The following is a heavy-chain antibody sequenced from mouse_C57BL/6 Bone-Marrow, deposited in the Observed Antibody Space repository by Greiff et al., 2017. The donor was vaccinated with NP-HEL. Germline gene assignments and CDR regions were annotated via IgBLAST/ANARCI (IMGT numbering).Heavy chain of an antibody. CDR1: GYTFTEYT. CDR3: ARHEEDYYGSSYWFAY. V-gene: IGHV1-62-2*01. Sequence: QVHVKQSGAELVKPGASVKLSCKASGYTFTEYTIHWVKQRSGQGLEWIGWVYPGGGSIKYNEKFKDKATLTAAKSSSTVYMELSRLTSEDSAVYFCARHEEDYYGSSYWFAYWGQGTLVTVSA. J-gene: IGHJ3*01. CDR2: VYPGGGSI. D-gene: IGHD1-1*01.